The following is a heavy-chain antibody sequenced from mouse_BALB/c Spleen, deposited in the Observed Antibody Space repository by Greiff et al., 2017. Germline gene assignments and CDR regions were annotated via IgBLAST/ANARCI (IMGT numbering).Heavy chain of an antibody. D-gene: IGHD4-1*01. CDR2: INPSTGYT. J-gene: IGHJ3*01. Sequence: VMLVESGAELAKPGASVKMSCKASGYTFTSYWMHWVKQRPGQGLEWIGYINPSTGYTEYNQKFKDKATLTADKSSSTAYMQLSSLTSEDSAVYYCARLGFAWFAYWGQGTLVTVSA. V-gene: IGHV1-7*01. CDR1: GYTFTSYW. CDR3: ARLGFAWFAY.